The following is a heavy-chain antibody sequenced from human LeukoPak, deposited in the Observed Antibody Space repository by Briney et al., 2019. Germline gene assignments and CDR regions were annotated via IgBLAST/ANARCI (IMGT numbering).Heavy chain of an antibody. D-gene: IGHD5-18*01. V-gene: IGHV4-59*01. CDR1: GGSISSYY. Sequence: SETLSLTCTVSGGSISSYYWSWIRHPPGKGLEWIGYIYYSGSTNYNPSLKSRVTISVDTSKNQFSLKLSSVTAADTAVYYCAREAGYSTPSYWGQGTLVTVSS. CDR2: IYYSGST. J-gene: IGHJ4*02. CDR3: AREAGYSTPSY.